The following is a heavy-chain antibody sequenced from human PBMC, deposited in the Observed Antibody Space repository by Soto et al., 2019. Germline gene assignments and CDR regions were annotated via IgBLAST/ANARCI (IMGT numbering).Heavy chain of an antibody. D-gene: IGHD4-17*01. V-gene: IGHV4-39*01. J-gene: IGHJ4*02. Sequence: SETLSLTCTVSGGSISSSSYYWGWIRQPPGKGLEWIGSIYYSGSTYYNPSLKSRVTISVDTSKNQFSLKLSSVTAADTAVYYCARGFPTVVTVDYWGQGTRVTVS. CDR3: ARGFPTVVTVDY. CDR1: GGSISSSSYY. CDR2: IYYSGST.